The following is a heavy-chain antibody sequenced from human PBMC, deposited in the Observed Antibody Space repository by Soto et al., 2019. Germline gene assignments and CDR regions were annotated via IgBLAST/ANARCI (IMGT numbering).Heavy chain of an antibody. D-gene: IGHD3-10*01. V-gene: IGHV3-30*18. J-gene: IGHJ4*02. CDR2: ITFDGSHQ. CDR3: GKDAGADS. CDR1: GFRFTGYG. Sequence: QVQLVESGGGVVQPGGSLRLSCAASGFRFTGYGMFWVRQAPGKGLEWVASITFDGSHQYYGDSVKGRATISRDISKNILYLEMNSLRRDDTAVYYCGKDAGADSWGQGTLVIVSS.